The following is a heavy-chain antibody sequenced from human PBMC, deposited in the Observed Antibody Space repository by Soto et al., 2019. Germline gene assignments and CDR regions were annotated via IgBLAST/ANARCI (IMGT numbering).Heavy chain of an antibody. D-gene: IGHD2-2*01. V-gene: IGHV3-7*04. CDR2: IKQDGSEK. CDR1: GYTFSSYW. CDR3: ARGQGPAAIFFYYYYMDV. Sequence: GGSLRLSCAASGYTFSSYWMSWVRQAPGKGLEWVDNIKQDGSEKYYVDSVKGRSTISRDNAKNSLYLQMNSLRAEDTAVYYCARGQGPAAIFFYYYYMDVWGKGTTVTVSS. J-gene: IGHJ6*03.